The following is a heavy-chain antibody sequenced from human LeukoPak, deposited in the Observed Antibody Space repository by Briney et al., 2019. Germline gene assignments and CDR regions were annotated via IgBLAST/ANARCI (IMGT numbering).Heavy chain of an antibody. Sequence: PGGSLRLSCAAPGFTFSSYAMHWVRQAPGKGLEWVAVISYDGSNKYYADSVKGRFTISRDNSKNTLYLQMNSLRAEDTAVYYCARARGSYYDYWGQGTLVTVSS. D-gene: IGHD1-26*01. CDR3: ARARGSYYDY. CDR1: GFTFSSYA. CDR2: ISYDGSNK. V-gene: IGHV3-30*14. J-gene: IGHJ4*02.